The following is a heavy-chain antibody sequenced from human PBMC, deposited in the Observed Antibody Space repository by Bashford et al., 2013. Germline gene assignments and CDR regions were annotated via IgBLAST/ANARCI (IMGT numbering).Heavy chain of an antibody. CDR3: ARGPEEGWNYASYYYYMDV. CDR2: INPNSGGT. CDR1: GYTFTGYY. V-gene: IGHV1-2*04. J-gene: IGHJ6*03. D-gene: IGHD1-7*01. Sequence: ASVKVSCKASGYTFTGYYMHWVRQAPGQGLEWMGWINPNSGGTNYAQKFQGWVTMTRDTSISTAYMELSRLRSDDTAVYYCARGPEEGWNYASYYYYMDVVGTKGPRSPSP.